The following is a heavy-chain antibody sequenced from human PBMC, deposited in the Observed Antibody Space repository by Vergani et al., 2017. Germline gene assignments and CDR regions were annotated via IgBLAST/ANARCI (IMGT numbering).Heavy chain of an antibody. CDR3: ARDRVTYYYDSSGYWRGWYVDY. V-gene: IGHV1-18*01. J-gene: IGHJ4*02. CDR2: NSAYNGNT. D-gene: IGHD3-22*01. CDR1: GYTFTRSP. Sequence: QVQLVQSGAEVKKPGASVKVSCQASGYTFTRSPIRWVRQAPGQGLEWMGWNSAYNGNTNYAQKPQGRDTMTTYTSTSTAYMELRSLRSYDTAVYYCARDRVTYYYDSSGYWRGWYVDYWGQGTLVTVSS.